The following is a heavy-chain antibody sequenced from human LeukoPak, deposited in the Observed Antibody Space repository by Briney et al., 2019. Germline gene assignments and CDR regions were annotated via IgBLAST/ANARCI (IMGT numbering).Heavy chain of an antibody. V-gene: IGHV3-21*01. CDR3: ARALQLWSPFDY. CDR1: GFTFSSYS. CDR2: ISSSSAYI. Sequence: GGSLRLPCAASGFTFSSYSMNWVRQAPGKGLEWVSSISSSSAYIYYADSVKGRFTISRDNSKNTLYLQMNSLRAEDTAVYYCARALQLWSPFDYWGQGTLVTVSS. J-gene: IGHJ4*02. D-gene: IGHD5-18*01.